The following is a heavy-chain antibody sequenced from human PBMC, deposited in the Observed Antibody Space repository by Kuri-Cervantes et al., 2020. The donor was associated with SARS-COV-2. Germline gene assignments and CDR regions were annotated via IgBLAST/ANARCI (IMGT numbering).Heavy chain of an antibody. D-gene: IGHD2-2*01. Sequence: ASVKVSCKASGYTFTSYGISWVRQAPGQGLEWMGWISAYNGNTNYAQKLQGRVTMTTDTPTSTAYMELRSLRSDDTAVYYCARAITRWVVPAAMVDYWGQGTLVTVSS. V-gene: IGHV1-18*01. CDR1: GYTFTSYG. J-gene: IGHJ4*02. CDR2: ISAYNGNT. CDR3: ARAITRWVVPAAMVDY.